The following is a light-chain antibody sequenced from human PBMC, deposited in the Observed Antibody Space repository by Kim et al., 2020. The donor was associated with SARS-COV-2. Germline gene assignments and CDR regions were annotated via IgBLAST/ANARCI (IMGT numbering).Light chain of an antibody. CDR1: QSVSSSS. CDR2: GAS. CDR3: QQYSSSPT. Sequence: EIMLTQSPGTLSLSPGERATLSCRAGQSVSSSSLAWYQHKPGQAPRLLIYGASSRATGIPDRFSGSGSGTDFTLTISRLEPEDFAVYYCQQYSSSPTFGLGTKVDIK. V-gene: IGKV3-20*01. J-gene: IGKJ2*01.